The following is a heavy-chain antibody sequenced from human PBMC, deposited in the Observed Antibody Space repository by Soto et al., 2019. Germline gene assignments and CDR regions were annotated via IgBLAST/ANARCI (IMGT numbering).Heavy chain of an antibody. D-gene: IGHD3-3*01. Sequence: ASVKVSCKASGYTFTSYCISWVLQAPGQGLEWMGWISAYNGNTNYAQKLQGRVTMTTDTSTSTAYMELRSLRSDDTAVYYCARDPPLVGQYDSGDYWGQGTLVTVSS. J-gene: IGHJ4*02. CDR1: GYTFTSYC. CDR2: ISAYNGNT. V-gene: IGHV1-18*01. CDR3: ARDPPLVGQYDSGDY.